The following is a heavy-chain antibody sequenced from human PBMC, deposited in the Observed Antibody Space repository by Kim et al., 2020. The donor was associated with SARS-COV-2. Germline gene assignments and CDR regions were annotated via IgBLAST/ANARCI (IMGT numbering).Heavy chain of an antibody. D-gene: IGHD2-21*02. CDR2: IDPSDSYT. CDR1: GYSFTSYW. Sequence: GESLKISCKGSGYSFTSYWISWVRQMPGKGLEWMGRIDPSDSYTNYSPSFQGHVTISADKSISTAYLQWSSLKASDTAMYYCARLANCGGDCYYYYYGMDVCGPGTPVTVSS. V-gene: IGHV5-10-1*01. J-gene: IGHJ6*02. CDR3: ARLANCGGDCYYYYYGMDV.